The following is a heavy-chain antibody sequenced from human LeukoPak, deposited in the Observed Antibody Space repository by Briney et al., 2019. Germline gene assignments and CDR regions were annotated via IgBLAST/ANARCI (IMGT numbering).Heavy chain of an antibody. D-gene: IGHD4-11*01. Sequence: PSETLSLTCTVSGGSISRYYWSWIRQPPGKGLEWIGYIYYSGTTNYNPSLKSRVTISVDTSKDQFSLKLRSVTAADTAVYYCARVQLAYSYGLFDNWGQGSLVTVSS. CDR3: ARVQLAYSYGLFDN. V-gene: IGHV4-59*12. CDR2: IYYSGTT. J-gene: IGHJ4*02. CDR1: GGSISRYY.